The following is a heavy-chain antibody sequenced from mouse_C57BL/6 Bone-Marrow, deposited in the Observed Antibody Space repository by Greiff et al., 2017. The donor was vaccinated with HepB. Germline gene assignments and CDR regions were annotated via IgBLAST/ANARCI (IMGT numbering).Heavy chain of an antibody. J-gene: IGHJ2*01. V-gene: IGHV6-3*01. CDR1: GFTFSNYW. Sequence: EVQLVESGGGLVQPGGSMKLSCVASGFTFSNYWMNWVRQSPEKGLEWVAQIRLKSDNYATHYAESVKGRFTISRDDSKSSVYLQMNNLRAEDTGIYYCTPYGSSSYYFDYWGQGTTLTVSS. D-gene: IGHD1-1*01. CDR2: IRLKSDNYAT. CDR3: TPYGSSSYYFDY.